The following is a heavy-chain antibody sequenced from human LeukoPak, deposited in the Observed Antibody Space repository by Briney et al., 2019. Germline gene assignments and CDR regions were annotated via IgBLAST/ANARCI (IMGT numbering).Heavy chain of an antibody. V-gene: IGHV4-4*09. J-gene: IGHJ4*02. D-gene: IGHD6-13*01. CDR1: GGSIGSYY. Sequence: SETLSLTCSVTGGSIGSYYWDWIQQPPGKGLEWIGYIHSSGSTDYNPSLKSRVTISGDTSKNQFSLKLSSVTAADTAVCYCARHTRSTTWFDYWGQGTLVTVSS. CDR2: IHSSGST. CDR3: ARHTRSTTWFDY.